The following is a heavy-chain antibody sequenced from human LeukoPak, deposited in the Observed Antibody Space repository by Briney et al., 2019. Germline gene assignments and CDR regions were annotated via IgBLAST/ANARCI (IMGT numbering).Heavy chain of an antibody. J-gene: IGHJ4*02. Sequence: SETLSLTCTVSGYSISSGYFWGWIRQPPGKGLEWIGSIYHSGSTYYNPSLKSQVSISIDTSKNQFSLKLTSVTAADTAVYYCARQTGSGLFILPGGQGTLVTVSS. CDR2: IYHSGST. D-gene: IGHD3/OR15-3a*01. CDR3: ARQTGSGLFILP. V-gene: IGHV4-38-2*02. CDR1: GYSISSGYF.